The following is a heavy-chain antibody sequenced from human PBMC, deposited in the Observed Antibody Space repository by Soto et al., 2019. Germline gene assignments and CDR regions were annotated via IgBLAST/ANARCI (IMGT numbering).Heavy chain of an antibody. CDR1: GDSVSSNSAA. J-gene: IGHJ4*02. V-gene: IGHV6-1*01. CDR2: TYFRSKWSY. Sequence: QVQLQQSGPVLVKPSQTLSLTCAISGDSVSSNSAAWNWIRLSPSRGLEWLGRTYFRSKWSYDYAVSVKSRITINPDTSKTQWSLQLNSVTPEDTAVYYGVGIAYAMTPIWGQGTLVTVSS. D-gene: IGHD2-15*01. CDR3: VGIAYAMTPI.